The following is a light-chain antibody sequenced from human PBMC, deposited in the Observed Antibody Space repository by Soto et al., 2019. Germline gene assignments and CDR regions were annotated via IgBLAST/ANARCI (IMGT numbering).Light chain of an antibody. V-gene: IGLV4-69*01. J-gene: IGLJ3*02. CDR2: LNSDGSH. CDR1: SGHSSYA. CDR3: QTWGTGIGV. Sequence: QPVLTQSPSASASLGASVKLTCTLSSGHSSYAIAWHQQQPEKGPRYLMRLNSDGSHTKGDGIPDRFSGSSSGAESYLTISSLQSEDEADYYCQTWGTGIGVFGGGTKLTVL.